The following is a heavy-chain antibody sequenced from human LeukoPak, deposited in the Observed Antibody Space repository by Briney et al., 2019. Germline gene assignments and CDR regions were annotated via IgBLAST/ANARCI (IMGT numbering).Heavy chain of an antibody. D-gene: IGHD2-15*01. J-gene: IGHJ4*02. CDR3: ARHGGRRYALTSFGY. CDR1: GGSISDYY. CDR2: IYYSGNT. Sequence: SETLSLTCTVSGGSISDYYWSWIRQPPGKGLEWIGYIYYSGNTNYNPSLKSRVTISVDTSKNQFSLKLSSVTAADTAVYYCARHGGRRYALTSFGYWGQGTLVTVSS. V-gene: IGHV4-59*08.